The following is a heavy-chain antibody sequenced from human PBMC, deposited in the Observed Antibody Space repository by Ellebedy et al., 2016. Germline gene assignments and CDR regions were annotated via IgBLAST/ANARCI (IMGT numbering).Heavy chain of an antibody. CDR3: ARGLRYGDFDS. V-gene: IGHV1-3*01. J-gene: IGHJ4*02. D-gene: IGHD4/OR15-4a*01. CDR2: INAGNGNT. Sequence: ASVKVSXXASGYTFTSYAMHWVRQAPGQRLEWMGWINAGNGNTKYSQKFQGRVTITRDTSASTAYMELSSLRSEDTAVYYCARGLRYGDFDSWGQGTLVTVSS. CDR1: GYTFTSYA.